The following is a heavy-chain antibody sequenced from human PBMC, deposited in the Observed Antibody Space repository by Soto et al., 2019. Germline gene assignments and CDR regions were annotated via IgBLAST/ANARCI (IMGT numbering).Heavy chain of an antibody. CDR2: IYWDDDK. J-gene: IGHJ4*02. V-gene: IGHV2-5*02. Sequence: QITLEESGPRLVKPTQTLTLTCTFSWFSLSTTGVGVGWIRPPPGKSLEWLALIYWDDDKRYSLSLKSRLTITKDTSKHQVVLTMTNMDPVDTDTYYCARERANSYYLDNWCQGNLVTVAS. CDR1: WFSLSTTGVG. CDR3: ARERANSYYLDN.